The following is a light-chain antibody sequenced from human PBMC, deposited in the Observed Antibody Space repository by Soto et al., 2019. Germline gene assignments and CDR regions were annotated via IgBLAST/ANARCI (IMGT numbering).Light chain of an antibody. Sequence: EIVFTQVPGTPSFSPGERATLSCRASQSLSNSELAWYQQIPGQAPRPLIYGASTRATGIPDRFSGSGSGTDFTLTISRLEPEDSAVYYCQQHGTTFGQGTKVDI. CDR2: GAS. CDR1: QSLSNSE. CDR3: QQHGTT. J-gene: IGKJ1*01. V-gene: IGKV3-20*01.